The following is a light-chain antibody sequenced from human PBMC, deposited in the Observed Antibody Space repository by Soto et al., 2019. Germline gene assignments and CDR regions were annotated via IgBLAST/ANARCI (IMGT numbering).Light chain of an antibody. CDR2: EVN. CDR3: SSYAGAITFSV. V-gene: IGLV2-23*02. J-gene: IGLJ1*01. CDR1: SSDVGTYTL. Sequence: QSVLTQPASVSGSPGQSITISCTGTSSDVGTYTLVSWYQQHPGKAPKLVIYEVNKRPAGVSKRFSGSKSGDTASLTISGPQAEDEADYYCSSYAGAITFSVFGTGTKVTVL.